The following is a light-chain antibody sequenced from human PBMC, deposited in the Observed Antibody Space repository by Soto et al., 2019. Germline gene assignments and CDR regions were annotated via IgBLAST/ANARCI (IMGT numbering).Light chain of an antibody. Sequence: EIVLTQSPASLSLSPGETATVSRRASQSVPRHLAWYQQRPGLAPRLLIYDSSIRATGVPDRFSGSGSGTDFTLTISSLEPEDFAVYYCQQTSNWPPEITFGQGTRLEIK. CDR1: QSVPRH. CDR3: QQTSNWPPEIT. CDR2: DSS. V-gene: IGKV3-11*01. J-gene: IGKJ5*01.